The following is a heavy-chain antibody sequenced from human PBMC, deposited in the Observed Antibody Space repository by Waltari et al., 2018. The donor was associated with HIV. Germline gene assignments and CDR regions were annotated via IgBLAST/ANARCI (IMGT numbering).Heavy chain of an antibody. J-gene: IGHJ3*02. V-gene: IGHV1-46*01. CDR3: ARWHLHGAFDI. CDR2: INPRGGST. Sequence: QVQLVQSGAEVKKPGASVKVSCKASGYTFTSYYMHWVRQAPGQGLEWMGRINPRGGSTSYAQKFQGRVTMTRDTSTSTVYMELSSLRSEDTAVYYGARWHLHGAFDIWGQGTMVTVSS. CDR1: GYTFTSYY.